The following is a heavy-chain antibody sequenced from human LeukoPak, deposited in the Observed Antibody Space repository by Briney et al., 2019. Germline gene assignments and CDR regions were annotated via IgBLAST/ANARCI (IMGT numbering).Heavy chain of an antibody. J-gene: IGHJ6*04. D-gene: IGHD2-2*01. V-gene: IGHV1-69*13. CDR1: VGTLTSYV. Sequence: SVKGSSKASVGTLTSYVISSVRQAPGQGREWMGGIIPLFGTENYAQKFQGRVTITADESTSTAYMELSSLRSEDTAVYYCARNAVPDRPFSGMDVWGKGTTVTVSS. CDR3: ARNAVPDRPFSGMDV. CDR2: IIPLFGTE.